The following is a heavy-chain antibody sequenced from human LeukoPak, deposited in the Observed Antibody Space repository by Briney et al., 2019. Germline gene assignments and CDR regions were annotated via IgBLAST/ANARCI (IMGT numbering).Heavy chain of an antibody. V-gene: IGHV1-69*05. J-gene: IGHJ5*02. Sequence: GASVKVSCKASGGTFSSYAISWVRQAPGQGLEWMGRIIPIFGTANYAQKFQGRVTITTDESTSTAYMELSSLRSEATAVYYCARDIASSSWYRGSWFDPWGQGTLVTVSS. CDR3: ARDIASSSWYRGSWFDP. CDR1: GGTFSSYA. CDR2: IIPIFGTA. D-gene: IGHD6-13*01.